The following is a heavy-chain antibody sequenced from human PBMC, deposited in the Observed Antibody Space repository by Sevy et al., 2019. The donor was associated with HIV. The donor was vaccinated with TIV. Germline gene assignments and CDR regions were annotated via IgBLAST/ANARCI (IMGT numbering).Heavy chain of an antibody. V-gene: IGHV3-53*01. D-gene: IGHD3-22*01. CDR1: GFTVSSNY. Sequence: GGSLRLSCAASGFTVSSNYMSWVRQAPGKGLEWVSVIYSGDRTDYADSVKGRFTISRDNSKNTLYLQMNSLRAEDTAVYYCARDRVTYYYDSRGYYTSGYGMDVWGQGTTVTVSS. J-gene: IGHJ6*02. CDR3: ARDRVTYYYDSRGYYTSGYGMDV. CDR2: IYSGDRT.